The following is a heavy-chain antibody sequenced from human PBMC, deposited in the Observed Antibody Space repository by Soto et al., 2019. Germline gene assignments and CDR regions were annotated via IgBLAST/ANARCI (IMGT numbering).Heavy chain of an antibody. V-gene: IGHV1-69*08. CDR1: GDTFYTYT. CDR3: ARSYCGGDCYWDSFDD. J-gene: IGHJ3*01. CDR2: FVPMLDSA. D-gene: IGHD2-21*02. Sequence: SVKVSCKASGDTFYTYTFNWVRQAPGQGLEWMGRFVPMLDSANNAQTFQGRVNITADKSTSTVYMELSSLSSEDTAVYHCARSYCGGDCYWDSFDDWG.